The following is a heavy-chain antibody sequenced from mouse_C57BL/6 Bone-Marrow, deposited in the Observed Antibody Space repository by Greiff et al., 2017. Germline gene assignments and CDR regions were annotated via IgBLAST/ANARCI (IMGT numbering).Heavy chain of an antibody. CDR3: ARSSLYDGDYVGFAY. D-gene: IGHD2-3*01. J-gene: IGHJ3*01. CDR1: GYTFTSYW. V-gene: IGHV1-7*01. Sequence: VQLVESGAELAKPGASVKLSCKASGYTFTSYWMHWVKQRPGQGLEWIGYINPSRGYTKYNQKFKDKATLTADKSSSTAYMQLSSLTYEDSAVYYCARSSLYDGDYVGFAYWGQGTLVTVSA. CDR2: INPSRGYT.